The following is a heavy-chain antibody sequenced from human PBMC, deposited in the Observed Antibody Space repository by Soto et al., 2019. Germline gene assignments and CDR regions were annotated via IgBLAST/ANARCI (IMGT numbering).Heavy chain of an antibody. Sequence: ASVKVSCKASGYTFTGYYMHWVRQAPGQGLEWMGWINPNSGGTNYAQKFQGRVTMTRDTSISTAYMELSRLRSDDTAVYYCANGYSSSSYYYYGMDVWGQGTTVTVSS. J-gene: IGHJ6*02. D-gene: IGHD6-6*01. V-gene: IGHV1-2*02. CDR2: INPNSGGT. CDR1: GYTFTGYY. CDR3: ANGYSSSSYYYYGMDV.